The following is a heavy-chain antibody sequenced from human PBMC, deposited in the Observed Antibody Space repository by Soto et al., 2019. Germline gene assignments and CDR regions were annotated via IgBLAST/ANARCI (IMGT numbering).Heavy chain of an antibody. J-gene: IGHJ6*02. CDR2: ISSSSSYI. V-gene: IGHV3-21*01. CDR1: GFTFSSYS. D-gene: IGHD3-22*01. Sequence: EVQLVESGGGLVKPGGSLRLSCAASGFTFSSYSMNWVRQAPGKGLEWVSSISSSSSYIYYADSVKGRFTISRDNAKNSLYLQMNSLRAEDTAVYYCARDLYYDSSGYWAYYYYGMDVWGQGTTVTVSS. CDR3: ARDLYYDSSGYWAYYYYGMDV.